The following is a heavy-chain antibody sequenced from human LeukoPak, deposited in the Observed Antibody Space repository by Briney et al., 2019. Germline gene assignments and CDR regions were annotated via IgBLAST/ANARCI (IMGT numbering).Heavy chain of an antibody. J-gene: IGHJ4*02. CDR3: AKDIWGTLRYFDH. V-gene: IGHV3-23*01. CDR2: ISGSGGST. Sequence: GGSLRLSCAASGFTFSSYAMSWVRQAPGKGLEWVSAISGSGGSTYYADSVKGRFTISRDNSKNTLYLQMNSLRAEDTALYYCAKDIWGTLRYFDHRGQGTLVTVSS. D-gene: IGHD3-9*01. CDR1: GFTFSSYA.